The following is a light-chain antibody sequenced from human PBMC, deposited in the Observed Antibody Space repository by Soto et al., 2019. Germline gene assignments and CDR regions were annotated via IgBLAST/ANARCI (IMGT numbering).Light chain of an antibody. Sequence: GMTTTPATLSVSPRYRSTHCYRASQSISTNLAWYQQKPGQAPRLLIYDASTRATGIPARFSGSGSGKEFTLTISSLQSEDFAVYYCQQYNNWPPWTFGQGTKV. V-gene: IGKV3-15*01. J-gene: IGKJ1*01. CDR2: DAS. CDR3: QQYNNWPPWT. CDR1: QSISTN.